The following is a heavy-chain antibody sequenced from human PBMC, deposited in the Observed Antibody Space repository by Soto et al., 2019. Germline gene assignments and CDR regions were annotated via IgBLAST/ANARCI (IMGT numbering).Heavy chain of an antibody. D-gene: IGHD6-19*01. CDR3: ARAVAVAADFDY. CDR1: GYTFTCYA. Sequence: ASVKISCKASGYTFTCYAMNWVRQAPGQRLEWMGWINAGNGNTKYSQKFQGRVTITRDTSASTAYMELSSLRSEDTAVYYCARAVAVAADFDYWGQGTLVTVFS. J-gene: IGHJ4*02. CDR2: INAGNGNT. V-gene: IGHV1-3*01.